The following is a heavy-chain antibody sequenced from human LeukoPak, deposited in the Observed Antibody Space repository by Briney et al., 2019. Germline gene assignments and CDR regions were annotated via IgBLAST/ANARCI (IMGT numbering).Heavy chain of an antibody. CDR1: GYTFTSYG. CDR2: VSVYNGNI. V-gene: IGHV1-18*01. D-gene: IGHD6-19*01. CDR3: ARDAPSVAVAGGPDY. J-gene: IGHJ4*02. Sequence: ASLKVSCKASGYTFTSYGIRCVRQAPGQGLEWMGWVSVYNGNIHYAQKLQGRVTMTTDTFTSTAYMELRSLTSDDTAIYYCARDAPSVAVAGGPDYWGQGTLVSVSS.